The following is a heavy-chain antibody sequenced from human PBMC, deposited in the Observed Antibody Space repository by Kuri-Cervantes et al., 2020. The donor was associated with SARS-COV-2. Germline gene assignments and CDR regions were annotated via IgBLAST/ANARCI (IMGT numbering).Heavy chain of an antibody. V-gene: IGHV1-18*04. CDR2: VSAYNGNK. J-gene: IGHJ4*02. CDR3: ARGPQEAGAGPSQDGFDY. Sequence: ASVKVSCKASGYNFITHGISWVRQAPGQGLEWMGWVSAYNGNKNYAQKVQDRVTLTTDTSKSTAYMELRSLRSDDTAVYYCARGPQEAGAGPSQDGFDYWGQGTLVTVSS. CDR1: GYNFITHG. D-gene: IGHD6-19*01.